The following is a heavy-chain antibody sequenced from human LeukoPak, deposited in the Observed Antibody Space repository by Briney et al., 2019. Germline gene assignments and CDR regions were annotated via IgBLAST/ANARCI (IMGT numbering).Heavy chain of an antibody. CDR2: ISAYNGNT. CDR1: GYTFTSYG. D-gene: IGHD3-10*01. J-gene: IGHJ6*03. CDR3: ARVSSKATVRVLITKKNYFYYYMDV. V-gene: IGHV1-18*01. Sequence: ASVKVSCKASGYTFTSYGISWVRQAPGQGLEWMGWISAYNGNTNYAQKLQGRVTMTTDTSTSTAYMELRSLRSDDTAVYYCARVSSKATVRVLITKKNYFYYYMDVWGKGTTVTISS.